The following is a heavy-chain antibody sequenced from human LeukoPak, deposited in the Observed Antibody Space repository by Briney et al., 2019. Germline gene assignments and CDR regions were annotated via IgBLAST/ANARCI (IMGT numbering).Heavy chain of an antibody. CDR2: INPSGNST. CDR1: GYTFTSYY. V-gene: IGHV1-46*03. CDR3: ARDSSKGRVVTP. Sequence: GASVKVSCKASGYTFTSYYMHWVRQAPGQGLEWMGIINPSGNSTNYAQKFQGRVTMTRDTSTSTVYKELSSLRSEDTAVYYCARDSSKGRVVTPWGQGTLVTVSS. J-gene: IGHJ5*02. D-gene: IGHD4-23*01.